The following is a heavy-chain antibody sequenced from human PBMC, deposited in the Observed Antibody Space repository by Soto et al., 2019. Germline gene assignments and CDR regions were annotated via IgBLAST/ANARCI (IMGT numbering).Heavy chain of an antibody. CDR3: AHYNNGYPTVAFDI. Sequence: QITLKESGPTLVKPTQTLTLTCTFSGFSLSTSGVGVGWLRQPPGKALEWLALIYWDDDKRYSPSLKSRLTITKDTPKNQVVLTMTNMDPVDTATYYCAHYNNGYPTVAFDIWGQGTMVTVSS. CDR2: IYWDDDK. J-gene: IGHJ3*02. D-gene: IGHD5-18*01. V-gene: IGHV2-5*02. CDR1: GFSLSTSGVG.